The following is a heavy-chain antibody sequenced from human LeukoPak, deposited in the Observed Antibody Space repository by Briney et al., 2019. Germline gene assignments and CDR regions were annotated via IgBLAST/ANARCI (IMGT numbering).Heavy chain of an antibody. V-gene: IGHV4-4*02. CDR1: GGSISSSNW. D-gene: IGHD6-13*01. Sequence: SETLSLTCAVSGGSISSSNWWSCVRPPPGRGLEWIGEIYHSGSTNYNPSLKSRVTISVDKSKNQFSLKLSSVTAADTAVYYCARDSSWYRMLPYDAFDIGGQGTMVTVSA. J-gene: IGHJ3*02. CDR3: ARDSSWYRMLPYDAFDI. CDR2: IYHSGST.